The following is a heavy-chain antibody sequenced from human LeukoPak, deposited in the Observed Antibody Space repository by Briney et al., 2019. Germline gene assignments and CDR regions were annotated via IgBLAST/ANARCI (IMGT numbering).Heavy chain of an antibody. J-gene: IGHJ4*02. Sequence: GGSLRLSCAGSGFTFSSYAMSWVRQAPGKGLEWVSAISDTGATTYDADSVKGRFTISRDSSRSTLYLQMNSPRAEDTALYYCAKDTSIGRYCTNGVCSPFDYWGQGALVTVSS. V-gene: IGHV3-23*01. CDR2: ISDTGATT. D-gene: IGHD2-8*01. CDR3: AKDTSIGRYCTNGVCSPFDY. CDR1: GFTFSSYA.